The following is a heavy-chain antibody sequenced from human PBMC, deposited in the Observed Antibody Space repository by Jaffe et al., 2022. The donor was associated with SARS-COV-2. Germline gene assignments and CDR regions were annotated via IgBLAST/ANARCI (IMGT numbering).Heavy chain of an antibody. J-gene: IGHJ6*02. CDR3: AKKYCSSTSCQYSSYYGMDV. CDR1: GFTFSSYA. D-gene: IGHD2-2*01. CDR2: ISGSSRKT. V-gene: IGHV3-23*01. Sequence: EVQLLESGGGLVQPGGSLRLSCAASGFTFSSYAMRWVRQAPGKGLEWVSLISGSSRKTYYADSVKGRFTVSRDNSKNTLYLQMNSLRAEDTAVYYCAKKYCSSTSCQYSSYYGMDVWGQGTTVTVSS.